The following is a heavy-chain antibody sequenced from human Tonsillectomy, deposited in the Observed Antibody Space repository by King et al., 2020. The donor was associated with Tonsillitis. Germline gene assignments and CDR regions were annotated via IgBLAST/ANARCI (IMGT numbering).Heavy chain of an antibody. V-gene: IGHV4-39*01. D-gene: IGHD3-3*01. Sequence: QLQESGPGLVKPSETLSLSCTVSGGSISSSSYYWGWIRQPPGKGLEWIGSIYYSGSTYYNPSLKSRVTISVDTSKNQFSLKLSSVTAADTAVYYCARHNGITIFGVVPELYFDYWGQGTLVTVSS. CDR2: IYYSGST. CDR1: GGSISSSSYY. CDR3: ARHNGITIFGVVPELYFDY. J-gene: IGHJ4*02.